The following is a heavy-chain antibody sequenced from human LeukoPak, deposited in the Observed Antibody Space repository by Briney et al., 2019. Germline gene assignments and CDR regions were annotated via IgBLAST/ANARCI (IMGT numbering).Heavy chain of an antibody. CDR1: GFTFSSYG. CDR2: IGTAGDT. J-gene: IGHJ6*03. CDR3: ARVGYYGSGSGYMDV. V-gene: IGHV3-13*01. Sequence: GRSLRLSCAASGFTFSSYGMHWVRQATGKGLEWVSAIGTAGDTYYPGSVKGRFTISRENAKNSLYLQMNSLRAGDTAVYYCARVGYYGSGSGYMDVWGKGTTVTISS. D-gene: IGHD3-10*01.